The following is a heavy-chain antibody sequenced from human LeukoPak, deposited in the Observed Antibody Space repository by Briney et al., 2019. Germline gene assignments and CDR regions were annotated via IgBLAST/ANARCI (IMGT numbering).Heavy chain of an antibody. V-gene: IGHV3-7*01. CDR3: ANAYGGSSDY. Sequence: PGGSLGLSCAASGFTFSSYWMSWVRQAPGKGLEWVANINQDGSEKYYVDSVKGRFTISRDNAKKSLYLQMNSLRAEDTAVYYCANAYGGSSDYWGQGTLVTVSS. CDR1: GFTFSSYW. J-gene: IGHJ4*02. D-gene: IGHD1-26*01. CDR2: INQDGSEK.